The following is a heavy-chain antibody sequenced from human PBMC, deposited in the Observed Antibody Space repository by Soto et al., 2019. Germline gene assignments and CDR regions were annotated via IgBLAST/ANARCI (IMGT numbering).Heavy chain of an antibody. CDR2: ISHDGGT. J-gene: IGHJ6*02. CDR3: ARGQLVWYGDLTPYHRDMDV. Sequence: SETLSLTCAFYGGSFDDFYWSWVRQSPGKGLEWVGEISHDGGTNYSPSLASRVSKSVDTSKNQFSLHLRSVTAADTGLYYCARGQLVWYGDLTPYHRDMDVWGQGTTVTVSS. D-gene: IGHD3-10*01. V-gene: IGHV4-34*01. CDR1: GGSFDDFY.